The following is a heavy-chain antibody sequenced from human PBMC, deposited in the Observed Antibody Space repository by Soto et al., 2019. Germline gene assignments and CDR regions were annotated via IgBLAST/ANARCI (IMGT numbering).Heavy chain of an antibody. CDR2: IIPIFGTA. V-gene: IGHV1-69*01. CDR3: AGSQDIVVVVAATPYGMEV. J-gene: IGHJ6*02. CDR1: GGTFSSYA. D-gene: IGHD2-15*01. Sequence: QVQLVQSGAEVKKPGSSVKVSCKASGGTFSSYAISWVRQAPGQGLEWMGGIIPIFGTANYAQKFQGRVTSSAEESASTAYMELSSLRSEDTAVYYCAGSQDIVVVVAATPYGMEVWGQGTTVTVSS.